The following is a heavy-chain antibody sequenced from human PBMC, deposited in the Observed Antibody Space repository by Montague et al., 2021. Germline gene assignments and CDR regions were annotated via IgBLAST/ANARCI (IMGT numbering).Heavy chain of an antibody. V-gene: IGHV4-59*08. J-gene: IGHJ4*02. Sequence: SETLSLTCTVTGGSISEFYWSWIRQSPEKGLEWIGYIYYSGTTNYNPSLKSRVTISADTSMNQFSLNLRSVTAADTAVYLCARRLGTRAPFDYWGQGTLVTVSS. D-gene: IGHD7-27*01. CDR3: ARRLGTRAPFDY. CDR2: IYYSGTT. CDR1: GGSISEFY.